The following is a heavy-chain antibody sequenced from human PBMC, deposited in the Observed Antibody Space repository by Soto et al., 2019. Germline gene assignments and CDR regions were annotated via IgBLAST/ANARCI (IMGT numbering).Heavy chain of an antibody. J-gene: IGHJ6*02. Sequence: GESLKISCKGSGYSFTSYWIGWVRQMPGKGLEWMGIIYPGDSDTRYSPSLQGQVTISADKSINTAYLQWSSLKASDTAMYYCARSVWGYCRSTSCQTYDYYGMDVWGQGTTVTVSS. CDR3: ARSVWGYCRSTSCQTYDYYGMDV. V-gene: IGHV5-51*01. D-gene: IGHD2-2*01. CDR2: IYPGDSDT. CDR1: GYSFTSYW.